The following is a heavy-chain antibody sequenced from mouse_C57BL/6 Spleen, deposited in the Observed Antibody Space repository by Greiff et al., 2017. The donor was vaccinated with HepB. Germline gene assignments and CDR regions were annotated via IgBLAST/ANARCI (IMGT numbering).Heavy chain of an antibody. CDR1: GYTFTSYT. D-gene: IGHD2-3*01. J-gene: IGHJ3*01. CDR2: INPSSGYT. CDR3: ARGGNDGYYWFAY. Sequence: VQLQQSGAELARPGASVKMSCKASGYTFTSYTMHWVKQRPGQGLEWIGYINPSSGYTKYNQKFKDKATLTADKSSSTAYMQLSSLTSEDSAVYYCARGGNDGYYWFAYWGQRTLVTVSA. V-gene: IGHV1-4*01.